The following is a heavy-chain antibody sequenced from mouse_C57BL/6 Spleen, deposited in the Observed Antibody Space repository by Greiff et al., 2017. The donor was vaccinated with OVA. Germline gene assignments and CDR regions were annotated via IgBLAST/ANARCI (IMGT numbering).Heavy chain of an antibody. V-gene: IGHV14-3*01. CDR3: ASDYSNYDAMDY. J-gene: IGHJ4*01. CDR1: GFNIKNTY. Sequence: EVMLVESVAELVRPGASVKLSCTASGFNIKNTYMHWVKQRPEQGLEWIGRIDPANGNNKYALKFQGTATITADTSSNTAYLQLSSLTSEDTAIYYCASDYSNYDAMDYWGQGTSVTVSS. CDR2: IDPANGNN. D-gene: IGHD2-5*01.